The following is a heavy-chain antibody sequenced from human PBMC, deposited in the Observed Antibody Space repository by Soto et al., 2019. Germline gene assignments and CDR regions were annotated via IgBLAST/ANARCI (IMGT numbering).Heavy chain of an antibody. CDR3: ARYPRSGYPYYFDY. J-gene: IGHJ4*02. CDR1: GGSISSGDYY. D-gene: IGHD3-22*01. CDR2: IYYSGST. V-gene: IGHV4-30-4*01. Sequence: SETLSHTCTVSGGSISSGDYYWSWIRQPPGKGLEWIGYIYYSGSTYYSPSLKSRVTISVDTSKNQFSLKLSSVTAADTAVYYCARYPRSGYPYYFDYWGQGTLVTVSS.